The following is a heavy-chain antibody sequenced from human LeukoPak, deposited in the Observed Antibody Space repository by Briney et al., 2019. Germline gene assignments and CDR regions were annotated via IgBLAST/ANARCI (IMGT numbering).Heavy chain of an antibody. CDR1: GFPFSKFA. J-gene: IGHJ1*01. Sequence: GRSLRLSCEASGFPFSKFAMHWVRQAPGKVLEWLSVLASDGGLEYSADSVKGRFTIARDNSKNTLFLQMDRLRPEDTAVYYCAREGAYTVATGGFFGDWGQGTLVTVSS. V-gene: IGHV3-30*04. CDR3: AREGAYTVATGGFFGD. D-gene: IGHD3-3*01. CDR2: LASDGGLE.